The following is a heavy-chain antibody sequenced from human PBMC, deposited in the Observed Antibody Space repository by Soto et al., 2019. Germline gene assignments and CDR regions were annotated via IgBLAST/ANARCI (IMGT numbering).Heavy chain of an antibody. J-gene: IGHJ4*02. V-gene: IGHV1-69*08. D-gene: IGHD1-26*01. Sequence: QVQLVQSGAEVKKPGSSVKVSCKASGGTFSSYTISWVRQAPGQGLEWMGRIIPILGIANYAQKFQGRVTITADKSTSAAYMELSSLRSEDTAVYYCAREADGGKTESYWGQGTLVTVSS. CDR3: AREADGGKTESY. CDR2: IIPILGIA. CDR1: GGTFSSYT.